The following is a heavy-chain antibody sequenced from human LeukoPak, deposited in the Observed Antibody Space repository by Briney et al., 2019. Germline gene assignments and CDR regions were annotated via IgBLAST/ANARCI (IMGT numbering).Heavy chain of an antibody. J-gene: IGHJ3*02. V-gene: IGHV1-8*01. D-gene: IGHD2/OR15-2a*01. CDR3: AREYPADAFDI. Sequence: ASVKVSSKASGYTFTSYDINWGRNATGQGLERMGSMNPNSGNTGYAQKFQSRVTITTNTSISTAYMELSSLRSEDTAVYYCAREYPADAFDIWGQGTMVTVSS. CDR1: GYTFTSYD. CDR2: MNPNSGNT.